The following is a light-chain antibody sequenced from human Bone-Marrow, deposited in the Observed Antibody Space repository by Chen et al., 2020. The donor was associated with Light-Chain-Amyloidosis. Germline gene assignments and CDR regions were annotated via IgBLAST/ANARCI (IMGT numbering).Light chain of an antibody. CDR3: QTWGSGSNWV. CDR2: LNRDGSH. J-gene: IGLJ3*02. Sequence: QPVLTPSPSASASLGASVQLTCIRSSAHSTYAVAWHQQQPERGPRFLLKLNRDGSHCKGAGIADRFSGSSSGAERYLTVSGLQSEDESDYYCQTWGSGSNWVFGGGTKLTVL. V-gene: IGLV4-69*02. CDR1: SAHSTYA.